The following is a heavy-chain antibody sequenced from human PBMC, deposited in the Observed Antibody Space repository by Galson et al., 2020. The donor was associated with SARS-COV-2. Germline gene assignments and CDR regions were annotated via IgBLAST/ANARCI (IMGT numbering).Heavy chain of an antibody. Sequence: ASVKVSCKVSGYTLTELSMHWVRQAPGKGLEWMGGFDPEDGETIYAQTFQGRVTMTEDTSTDTAYMELSSLRSEDTAVYYCATALAIVVVPAAIQPSHNDYYGMDVWGQGTTVTVSS. D-gene: IGHD2-2*01. CDR1: GYTLTELS. CDR3: ATALAIVVVPAAIQPSHNDYYGMDV. V-gene: IGHV1-24*01. J-gene: IGHJ6*02. CDR2: FDPEDGET.